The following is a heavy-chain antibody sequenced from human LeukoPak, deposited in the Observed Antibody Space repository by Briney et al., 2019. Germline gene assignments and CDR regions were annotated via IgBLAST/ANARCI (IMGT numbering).Heavy chain of an antibody. Sequence: GGSLRLSCAASGFTHSSYAMSWVRQAPGKGLEWVSAISGSGGSTYYADAVKGRFTISRDNSKNTLYLQMNSLRAEDTAVYYCAKLGGGDCYFHFDIWGQGTMVTVSS. V-gene: IGHV3-23*01. CDR2: ISGSGGST. CDR1: GFTHSSYA. D-gene: IGHD2-21*01. J-gene: IGHJ3*02. CDR3: AKLGGGDCYFHFDI.